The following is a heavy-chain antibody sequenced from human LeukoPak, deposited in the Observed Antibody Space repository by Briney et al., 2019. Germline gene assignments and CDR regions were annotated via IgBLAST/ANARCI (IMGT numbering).Heavy chain of an antibody. J-gene: IGHJ4*02. CDR1: GFIFSDYY. CDR2: ISPNADII. D-gene: IGHD5-12*01. Sequence: GGSLRLSCAASGFIFSDYYMSWIRQAPGKGMEWVAYISPNADIIHYADSVKGRFTISRDNAKNALFLQVNSLRDEDTALYHCVTESAWLFDYWGQGTLVTVSS. V-gene: IGHV3-11*04. CDR3: VTESAWLFDY.